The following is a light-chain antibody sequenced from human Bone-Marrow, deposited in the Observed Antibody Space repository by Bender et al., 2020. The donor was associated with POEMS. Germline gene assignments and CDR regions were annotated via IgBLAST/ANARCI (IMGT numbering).Light chain of an antibody. CDR3: QVWDSASHHRV. CDR2: EDS. Sequence: SSELTQPPSVSVSPGQRGSITCSGDKLGDYYVSWYKQKPGQAPGLVVYEDSDRPAGIPERFSGSNSGTTATLTISRVAAGDEGDYYCQVWDSASHHRVFGGGTKLTVL. CDR1: KLGDYY. J-gene: IGLJ2*01. V-gene: IGLV3-1*01.